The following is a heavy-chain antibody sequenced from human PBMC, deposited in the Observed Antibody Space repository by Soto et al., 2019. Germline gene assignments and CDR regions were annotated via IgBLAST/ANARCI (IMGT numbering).Heavy chain of an antibody. D-gene: IGHD2-2*01. CDR2: INPSGGST. V-gene: IGHV1-46*03. J-gene: IGHJ4*02. CDR3: ARDLLGYCSSTSCGLGY. CDR1: GYTFASYY. Sequence: GASVKVSCKASGYTFASYYRHWVRQAPGQGLEWMGIINPSGGSTSYAQKFQGRVTMTRDTSTSTVYMELSSLRSEDTAVYYCARDLLGYCSSTSCGLGYWGQGTLLTVSS.